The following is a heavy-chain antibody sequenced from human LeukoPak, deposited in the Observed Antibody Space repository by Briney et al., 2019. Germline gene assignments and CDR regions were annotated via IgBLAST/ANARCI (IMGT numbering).Heavy chain of an antibody. V-gene: IGHV3-11*01. CDR3: ARDFGAAAGTIGICDY. Sequence: PGGSLRLSCAASGFTFTDYYMSWIRQAPGKGLEWVSYITNSGTTIYYADSVKGRFTISRDNAKNSLYLQMNSLRAEDTAVYYCARDFGAAAGTIGICDYWGQGTLVTVSS. CDR2: ITNSGTTI. J-gene: IGHJ4*02. CDR1: GFTFTDYY. D-gene: IGHD6-13*01.